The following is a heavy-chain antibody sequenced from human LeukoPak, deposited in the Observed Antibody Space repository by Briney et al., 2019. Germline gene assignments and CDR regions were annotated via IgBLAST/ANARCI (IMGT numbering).Heavy chain of an antibody. CDR1: GFTFSSYA. CDR2: ISGSGGST. Sequence: PGGSLRLSCAASGFTFSSYAMSWVRQAPGKGLEWVSAISGSGGSTYYADSVKGRFTISRDNSKNTLYLQMNSLRAEDTATYYRTRDFGSGVVVTAIVDWGQGTLVTVSS. CDR3: TRDFGSGVVVTAIVD. V-gene: IGHV3-23*01. D-gene: IGHD2-21*02. J-gene: IGHJ4*02.